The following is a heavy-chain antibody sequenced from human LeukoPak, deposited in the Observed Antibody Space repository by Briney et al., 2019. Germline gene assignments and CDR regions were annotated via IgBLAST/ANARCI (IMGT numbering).Heavy chain of an antibody. J-gene: IGHJ2*01. CDR3: ARVVYHRYSSGWYFDL. Sequence: SETLSLTCTVSGVSISSYYWSWIRQPPGKGLEWIGYIYYSGSTNYNPSLKSRVTISVDTSKNQFSLKLSSVTAADTAVYYCARVVYHRYSSGWYFDLWGRGTLVTVSS. CDR1: GVSISSYY. CDR2: IYYSGST. D-gene: IGHD6-19*01. V-gene: IGHV4-59*01.